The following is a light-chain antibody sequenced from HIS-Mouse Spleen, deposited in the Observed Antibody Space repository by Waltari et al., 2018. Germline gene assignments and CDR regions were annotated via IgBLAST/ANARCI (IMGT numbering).Light chain of an antibody. CDR3: NSRDSSGNHWV. CDR1: SPRSCY. V-gene: IGLV3-19*01. Sequence: SSELTQDPAVSVALGQTVRITCQGDSPRSCYASLYQQKPGQAPLLVIYGKNNRPSGIPDRFSGSSSGNTASLTITGAQAEDEADYYCNSRDSSGNHWVFGGGTKLTVL. CDR2: GKN. J-gene: IGLJ3*02.